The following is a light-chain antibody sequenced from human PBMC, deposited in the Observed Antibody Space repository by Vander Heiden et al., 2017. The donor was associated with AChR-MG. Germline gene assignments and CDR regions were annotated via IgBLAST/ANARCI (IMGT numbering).Light chain of an antibody. Sequence: IVLTQSPGTLSLSPGDRATLSCRASQSVRSNYLAWYQQKPGQPPRLLIYSTSSRATGIPDRFSGSGSGTDFTLTISRLEPEDFAVYYCQQYDTSPLTFGQGTKVAVK. V-gene: IGKV3-20*01. J-gene: IGKJ1*01. CDR2: STS. CDR1: QSVRSNY. CDR3: QQYDTSPLT.